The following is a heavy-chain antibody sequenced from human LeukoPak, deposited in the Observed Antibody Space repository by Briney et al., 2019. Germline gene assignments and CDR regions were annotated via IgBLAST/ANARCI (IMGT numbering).Heavy chain of an antibody. D-gene: IGHD3-10*01. J-gene: IGHJ4*02. V-gene: IGHV3-15*01. CDR1: GFTFTNAW. CDR2: IKGKTDGGAA. CDR3: VRGHFGDYYFDY. Sequence: PGGSLRLSCEASGFTFTNAWMNWVRQAPGKGPEWIGRIKGKTDGGAADYATPVKGRFTISRDDSKNILYLQMNSLTTEDSAVYFCVRGHFGDYYFDYWGQGTLVTVSS.